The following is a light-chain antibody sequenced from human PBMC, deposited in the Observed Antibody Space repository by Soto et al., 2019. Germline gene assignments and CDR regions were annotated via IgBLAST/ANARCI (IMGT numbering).Light chain of an antibody. CDR3: QQYGTSPQT. CDR1: QSVSTNY. CDR2: RTS. Sequence: MALAQSPGTVSLSPGERASLSCIASQSVSTNYLAWYQQKPGQAPRLLIFRTSTRATGIPDRFSGGGSGTDFTLTISRLAPEDFAVYYCQQYGTSPQTFGQGTKVDIK. J-gene: IGKJ1*01. V-gene: IGKV3-20*01.